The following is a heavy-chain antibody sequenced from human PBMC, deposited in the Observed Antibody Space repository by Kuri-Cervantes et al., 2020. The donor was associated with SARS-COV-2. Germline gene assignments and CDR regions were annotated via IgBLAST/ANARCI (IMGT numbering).Heavy chain of an antibody. CDR1: GGSISSHY. D-gene: IGHD4/OR15-4a*01. V-gene: IGHV4-59*11. CDR3: ARDPNANHNNWFDP. Sequence: SETLSLTCTVFGGSISSHYWSWIRQPPGKGLEWIGYIYYSGSTNYNPSLKSRVTISVDTSKNQFSLKLSSVTAADTAVYYCARDPNANHNNWFDPWGQGTLVTVSS. J-gene: IGHJ5*02. CDR2: IYYSGST.